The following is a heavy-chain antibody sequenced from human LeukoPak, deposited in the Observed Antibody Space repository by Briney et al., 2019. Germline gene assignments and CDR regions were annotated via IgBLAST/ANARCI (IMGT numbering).Heavy chain of an antibody. V-gene: IGHV4-59*08. D-gene: IGHD3-10*01. Sequence: SETQSLTCTVSGGSISSYYWSWIRQPPGKGLEWIGYIYYSGSTNYNPSLKSRVTISVDTSKNQFSLKLSSVTAADTAVYYCARHKKVLLTYYFDYWGQGTLVTVSS. CDR2: IYYSGST. CDR3: ARHKKVLLTYYFDY. CDR1: GGSISSYY. J-gene: IGHJ4*02.